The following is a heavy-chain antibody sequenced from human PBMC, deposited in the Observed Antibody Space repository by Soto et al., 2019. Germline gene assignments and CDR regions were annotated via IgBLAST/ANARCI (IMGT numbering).Heavy chain of an antibody. V-gene: IGHV4-31*01. J-gene: IGHJ4*02. Sequence: VQLQESGPGLVKPSQTLSLTCTVSGGSIRSGGYFWSWVRQQPGKGLEWIGHIYYRGGTSYNPSLESQVAMSVDTTKNEFTLKVNSATAADTAIYYCARFAKEYNPKLESWYAFDFWRRGTLVTVSS. CDR2: IYYRGGT. CDR3: ARFAKEYNPKLESWYAFDF. D-gene: IGHD6-13*01. CDR1: GGSIRSGGYF.